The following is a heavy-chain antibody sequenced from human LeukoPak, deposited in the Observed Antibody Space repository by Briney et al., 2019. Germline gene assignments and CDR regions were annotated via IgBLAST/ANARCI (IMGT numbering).Heavy chain of an antibody. CDR3: ARKPLHGQD. V-gene: IGHV3-48*03. CDR1: GFIFSSCW. Sequence: HTGGSLRLSCAASGFIFSSCWMSWVRQSPGKGLEWVSYISSSGSTIYYADSVKGRFTISRDNAKNSLYLQMNSLRAEDTAVYYCARKPLHGQDWGQGTLVTVSS. J-gene: IGHJ4*02. CDR2: ISSSGSTI. D-gene: IGHD4-17*01.